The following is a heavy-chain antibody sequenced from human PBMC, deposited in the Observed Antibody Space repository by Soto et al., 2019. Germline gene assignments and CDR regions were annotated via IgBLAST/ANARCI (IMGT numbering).Heavy chain of an antibody. J-gene: IGHJ4*02. V-gene: IGHV4-61*01. CDR2: IHYSGST. Sequence: QVQLQESGPGLVKPSETLPLTCTVPGGSVSIGTYYWSWIRQPPGKGLEWIGFIHYSGSTNYNPSLKSRVTMSVDTSKNQFSLKLTSVNAADTAVYYCTRGGDAYKNGHWGQGTLVTVYS. CDR3: TRGGDAYKNGH. D-gene: IGHD2-21*01. CDR1: GGSVSIGTYY.